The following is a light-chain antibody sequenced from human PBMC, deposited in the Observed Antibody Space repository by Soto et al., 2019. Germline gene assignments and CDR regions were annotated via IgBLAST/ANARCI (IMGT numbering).Light chain of an antibody. CDR1: QSVSSNY. CDR3: QQYGSSPET. Sequence: EIVLTQSPGTLSLSPGERATLSCRASQSVSSNYLAWYQQKPGQAPRLLIYGASSRATGIPDRFSGSGSGTDFTLTISRLEPEDLEVYYCQQYGSSPETFGQGTKVDIK. CDR2: GAS. V-gene: IGKV3-20*01. J-gene: IGKJ1*01.